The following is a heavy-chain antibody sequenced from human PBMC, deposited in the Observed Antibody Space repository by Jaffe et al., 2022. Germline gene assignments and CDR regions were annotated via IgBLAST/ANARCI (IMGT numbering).Heavy chain of an antibody. CDR1: GFTVSSNY. CDR3: ARDVSHRQNCGGDCYHYYYYMDV. V-gene: IGHV3-53*04. Sequence: EVQLVESGGGLVQPGGSLRLSCAASGFTVSSNYMSWVRQAPGKGLEWVSVIYSGGSTYYADSVKGRFTISRHNSKNTLYLQMNSLRAEDTAVYYCARDVSHRQNCGGDCYHYYYYMDVWGKGTTVTVSS. J-gene: IGHJ6*03. D-gene: IGHD2-21*02. CDR2: IYSGGST.